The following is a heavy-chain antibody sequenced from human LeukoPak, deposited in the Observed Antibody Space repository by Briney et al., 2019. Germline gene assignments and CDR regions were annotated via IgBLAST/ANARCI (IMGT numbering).Heavy chain of an antibody. CDR1: GYTFTSYA. Sequence: GASVKVSCKASGYTFTSYAMNWVRQAPGQGLEWMGWINTNTGNPTYAQGFTGRFVFSLDTSVSTAYLQISSLKAEDTAVYYCARVNPSMVYTHNWFDPWGQGTLVTVSS. V-gene: IGHV7-4-1*02. CDR3: ARVNPSMVYTHNWFDP. J-gene: IGHJ5*02. CDR2: INTNTGNP. D-gene: IGHD2-8*01.